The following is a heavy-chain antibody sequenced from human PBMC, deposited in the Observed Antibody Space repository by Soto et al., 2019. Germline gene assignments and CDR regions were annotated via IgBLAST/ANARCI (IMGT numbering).Heavy chain of an antibody. Sequence: ASVKVSCKASGYTFTSYYMHWVRQAPGQGLEWMGIINPSGGSTSYAQKFQGRVTMTRDTSTSTVYMELSSLRSEDTAVYYCARGEKQWLVRACFGPWGQGTLVTVSS. J-gene: IGHJ5*02. V-gene: IGHV1-46*01. CDR2: INPSGGST. D-gene: IGHD6-19*01. CDR3: ARGEKQWLVRACFGP. CDR1: GYTFTSYY.